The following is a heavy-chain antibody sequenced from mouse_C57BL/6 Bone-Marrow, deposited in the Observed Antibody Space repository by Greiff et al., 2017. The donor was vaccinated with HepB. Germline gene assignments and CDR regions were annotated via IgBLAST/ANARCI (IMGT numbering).Heavy chain of an antibody. D-gene: IGHD2-3*01. V-gene: IGHV1-81*01. CDR3: ARVDGFLYAMDY. Sequence: VNVVESGAELARPGASVKLSCKASGYTFTSYGISWVKQRTGQGLEWIGEIYPRSGNTYYNEKFKGKATLTADKSSSTAYMELRSLTSEDSAVYFCARVDGFLYAMDYWGQGTSVTVSS. CDR1: GYTFTSYG. J-gene: IGHJ4*01. CDR2: IYPRSGNT.